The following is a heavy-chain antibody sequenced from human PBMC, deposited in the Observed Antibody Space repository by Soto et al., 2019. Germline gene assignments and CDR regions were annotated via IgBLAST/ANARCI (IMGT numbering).Heavy chain of an antibody. V-gene: IGHV4-31*03. J-gene: IGHJ5*02. Sequence: PLPLRCTVSDGTSGSRGYYWSWIRQHPGKGLEWIGYIYYSGSTYYNPSLKSRVTISVDTSKNQFSLKLSSVTAADTAVYYCPTLEFSTARNNCFEPRGQGTLVPGSS. CDR1: DGTSGSRGYY. CDR3: PTLEFSTARNNCFEP. CDR2: IYYSGST. D-gene: IGHD3-3*01.